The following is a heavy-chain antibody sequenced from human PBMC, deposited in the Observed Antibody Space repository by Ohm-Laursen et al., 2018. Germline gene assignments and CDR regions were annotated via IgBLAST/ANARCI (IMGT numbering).Heavy chain of an antibody. CDR1: KVTFTNYW. J-gene: IGHJ4*02. D-gene: IGHD6-19*01. V-gene: IGHV3-7*01. CDR3: ARRIAVAGALDY. Sequence: SLRLSCSASKVTFTNYWMTWVRQAPGKGLEWVAHIKQDGSEIYYVDSVKGRFTISRDSAKNSLYLQMNSLRAEDTAVYYCARRIAVAGALDYWGQGTLVTVSS. CDR2: IKQDGSEI.